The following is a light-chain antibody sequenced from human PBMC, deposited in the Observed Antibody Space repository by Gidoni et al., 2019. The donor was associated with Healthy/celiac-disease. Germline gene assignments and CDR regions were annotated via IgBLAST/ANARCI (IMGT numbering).Light chain of an antibody. CDR2: GAS. Sequence: EIVLTQSPGTLSLSPGERATLSCRASQSVSSSYLAWYQQKPGQAPRLLIYGASSRATGIPDRFSGSGSGTDFTLTISRLEPEDFAVYYCQHSETFXGXTKVEIK. J-gene: IGKJ4*01. CDR1: QSVSSSY. V-gene: IGKV3-20*01. CDR3: QHSET.